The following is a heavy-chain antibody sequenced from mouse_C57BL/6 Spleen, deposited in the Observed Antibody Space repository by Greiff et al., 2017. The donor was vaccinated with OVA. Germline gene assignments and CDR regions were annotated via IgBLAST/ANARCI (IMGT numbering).Heavy chain of an antibody. D-gene: IGHD2-3*01. Sequence: DVHLVESGGDLVKPGGSLKLSCAASGFTFSSYGMSWVRQTPDKRLEWVATISSGGSYTYYPDSVKGRFTISRDNAKNTLYLQMSSLKSEDTAMYYCARPYDGYFYYFDYWGQGTTLTVSS. CDR1: GFTFSSYG. CDR2: ISSGGSYT. V-gene: IGHV5-6*01. CDR3: ARPYDGYFYYFDY. J-gene: IGHJ2*01.